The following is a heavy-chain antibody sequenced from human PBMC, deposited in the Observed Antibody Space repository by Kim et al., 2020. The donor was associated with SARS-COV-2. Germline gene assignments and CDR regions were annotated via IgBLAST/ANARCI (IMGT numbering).Heavy chain of an antibody. CDR3: AKIRAPTTVVTSGFDY. Sequence: SVQGRFTISRDDSKTTLYLQMNSLRAEDTAVYYCAKIRAPTTVVTSGFDYWGQGALVTVSS. D-gene: IGHD2-21*02. J-gene: IGHJ4*02. V-gene: IGHV3-23*01.